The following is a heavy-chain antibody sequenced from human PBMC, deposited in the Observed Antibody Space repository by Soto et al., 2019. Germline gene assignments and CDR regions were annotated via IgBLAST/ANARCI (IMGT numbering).Heavy chain of an antibody. V-gene: IGHV4-34*01. D-gene: IGHD4-17*01. CDR1: GGSFSYY. Sequence: SETLSLTCAVYGGSFSYYWSWIRQPPGKGLEWIGEINRRGSTNYNPSLKSRVTISVDTSKNQFSLKLNSVAAADTAVYYCARVGDGTVTTFEDWGKGTLVTVSS. J-gene: IGHJ4*02. CDR3: ARVGDGTVTTFED. CDR2: INRRGST.